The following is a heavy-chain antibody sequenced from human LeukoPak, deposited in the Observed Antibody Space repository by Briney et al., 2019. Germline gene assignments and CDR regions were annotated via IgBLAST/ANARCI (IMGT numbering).Heavy chain of an antibody. CDR1: GYTFTSYD. CDR3: ARAADYYDFWSGYYTAEYFQH. J-gene: IGHJ1*01. V-gene: IGHV1-8*01. Sequence: ASVKVSCKASGYTFTSYDINWVRQATGQGLEWMGWMNPNSGNTGYAQKFQGRVTMTRNTSISTAYMELSSLRSGDTAVYYCARAADYYDFWSGYYTAEYFQHWGQGTLVTVSS. D-gene: IGHD3-3*01. CDR2: MNPNSGNT.